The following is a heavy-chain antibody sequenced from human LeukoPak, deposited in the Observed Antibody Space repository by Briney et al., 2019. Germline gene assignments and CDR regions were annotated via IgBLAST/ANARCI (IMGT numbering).Heavy chain of an antibody. J-gene: IGHJ5*02. CDR3: ARNSSGDGHQRRYKWFDP. Sequence: SETLSLTCTVSGGSMGNYYWSWIRQPAGQGLEWIGRISLSGSTNYSPSLKSRVTMSVDTSKNQFSLNLSSVTAADTAVYYCARNSSGDGHQRRYKWFDPWGQGTLVTVSS. CDR1: GGSMGNYY. V-gene: IGHV4-4*07. D-gene: IGHD3-22*01. CDR2: ISLSGST.